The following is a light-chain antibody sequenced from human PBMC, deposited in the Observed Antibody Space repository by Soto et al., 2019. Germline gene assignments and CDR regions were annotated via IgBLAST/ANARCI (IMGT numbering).Light chain of an antibody. CDR2: ATS. V-gene: IGKV1-39*01. CDR3: QHSYSSPT. CDR1: QNIFTY. Sequence: DILVTQSPSSLSASVGDRVTITCRASQNIFTYLNWYQQRPGQAPNLLIYATSNLQSGVPSRFSGSGSGTDFPLTISSLQPEDFTTYYCQHSYSSPTFGQGTMVEIK. J-gene: IGKJ2*01.